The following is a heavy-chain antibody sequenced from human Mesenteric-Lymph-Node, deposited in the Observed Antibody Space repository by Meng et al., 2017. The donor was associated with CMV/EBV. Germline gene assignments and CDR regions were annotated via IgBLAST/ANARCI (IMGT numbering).Heavy chain of an antibody. CDR3: ASFDYGAHPDSLDI. CDR2: INSDGSSA. CDR1: GFAFSSYW. J-gene: IGHJ3*02. D-gene: IGHD4-17*01. Sequence: GESLKISCAASGFAFSSYWMHWVRQAPGKGLVWVSLINSDGSSASYADSVKGRFTISRDNSKNTVYLQMKNVRAEDTAVYYCASFDYGAHPDSLDIWGQGTMVTVSS. V-gene: IGHV3-74*01.